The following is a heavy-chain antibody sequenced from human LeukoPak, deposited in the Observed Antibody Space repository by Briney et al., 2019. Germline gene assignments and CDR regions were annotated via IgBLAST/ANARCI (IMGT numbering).Heavy chain of an antibody. CDR3: ARVAYYYDSSGYFDY. V-gene: IGHV3-30*04. CDR1: GSTFSSYA. Sequence: GGSLRLSCAASGSTFSSYAMHWVRQAPGKGLEWVAVISYDGSNKYYADSVKGRFTISRDNSKNTLYLQINSLRAEDTAVYYCARVAYYYDSSGYFDYWGQGTLVTVSS. D-gene: IGHD3-22*01. CDR2: ISYDGSNK. J-gene: IGHJ4*02.